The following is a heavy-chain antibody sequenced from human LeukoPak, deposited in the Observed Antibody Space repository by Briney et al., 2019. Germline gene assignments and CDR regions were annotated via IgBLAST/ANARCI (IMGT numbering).Heavy chain of an antibody. V-gene: IGHV3-30*02. J-gene: IGHJ4*02. CDR3: AKDRSLLWFGGFDY. D-gene: IGHD3-10*01. CDR1: GFTFSSYG. Sequence: GGSLRLSCAASGFTFSSYGMHWVRQAPGKGLEWVAFIRYDGSNKYYADSVKGRFTISRDNSKNTLYLQMNSLRAEDTAVYYCAKDRSLLWFGGFDYWGQGTLVTLSS. CDR2: IRYDGSNK.